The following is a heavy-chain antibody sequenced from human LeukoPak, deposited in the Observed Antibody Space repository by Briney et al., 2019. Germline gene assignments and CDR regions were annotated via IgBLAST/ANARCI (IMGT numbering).Heavy chain of an antibody. CDR2: IYYSGST. CDR3: ARESAGTLSAGMDV. J-gene: IGHJ6*02. Sequence: SETLSLTCTVSGGSISPHYWTWIRQPPGKGLEWIGYIYYSGSTYYNPSLKSRVTISVDTSKNQFSLKLSSVTAADTAVYYCARESAGTLSAGMDVWGQGTLVTVSS. CDR1: GGSISPHY. V-gene: IGHV4-30-4*01. D-gene: IGHD1-1*01.